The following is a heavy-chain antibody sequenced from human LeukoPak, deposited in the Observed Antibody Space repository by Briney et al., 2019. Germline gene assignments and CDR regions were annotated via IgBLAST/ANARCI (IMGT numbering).Heavy chain of an antibody. V-gene: IGHV1-2*02. CDR2: INLNSGGT. CDR3: ARGRGDGDYVDYYYYGMDV. D-gene: IGHD4-17*01. Sequence: ASVKVSCKTSGFTFTGYYMHWVRQAPGQGLEWMGWINLNSGGTNYAQNFQGRVTMTRDTSITTAYMELSRLTSDDTAVYYCARGRGDGDYVDYYYYGMDVWGQGTTVTVSS. J-gene: IGHJ6*02. CDR1: GFTFTGYY.